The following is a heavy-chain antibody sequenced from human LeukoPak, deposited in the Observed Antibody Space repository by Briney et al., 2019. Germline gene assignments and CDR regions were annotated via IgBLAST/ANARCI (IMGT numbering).Heavy chain of an antibody. CDR3: ARDHKSRYYYGSGSYGFDP. CDR1: GFTFSSYA. Sequence: GGSLRLSCAASGFTFSSYAMHWVRQAPGKGLEWVAVISYDGSNKYYADSVKGRFTISRDNSKNTLYLQMNSLRAEDTAVYYCARDHKSRYYYGSGSYGFDPWGQGTLVTVSS. CDR2: ISYDGSNK. V-gene: IGHV3-30*04. J-gene: IGHJ5*02. D-gene: IGHD3-10*01.